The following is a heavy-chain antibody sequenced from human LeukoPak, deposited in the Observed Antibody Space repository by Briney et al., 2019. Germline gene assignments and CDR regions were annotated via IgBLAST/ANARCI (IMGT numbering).Heavy chain of an antibody. CDR3: ASEASHGGWYIDY. J-gene: IGHJ4*02. D-gene: IGHD6-19*01. Sequence: AGSLRLSCAASGFIFSSYGMHWVRQAPGKVREWVGVILYVGSNKNYAESVKGRFTITTDNSKNTLYLQMSSLTAEDTALYYCASEASHGGWYIDYCGQGTLVTVSS. CDR1: GFIFSSYG. V-gene: IGHV3-33*01. CDR2: ILYVGSNK.